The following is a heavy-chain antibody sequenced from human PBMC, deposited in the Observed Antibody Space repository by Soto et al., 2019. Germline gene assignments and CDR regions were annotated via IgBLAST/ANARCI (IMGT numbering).Heavy chain of an antibody. J-gene: IGHJ3*02. V-gene: IGHV1-46*03. CDR2: INPSGGST. CDR1: GYTFTGYY. CDR3: AISAHDAFDI. Sequence: ASVKVSGEASGYTFTGYYMHWVRQAPGQGLEWMGIINPSGGSTSYAQKFQGRVTMTRDTSTSTVYMELSSLRSEDTAVYYCAISAHDAFDIWGQGTKVTVSS.